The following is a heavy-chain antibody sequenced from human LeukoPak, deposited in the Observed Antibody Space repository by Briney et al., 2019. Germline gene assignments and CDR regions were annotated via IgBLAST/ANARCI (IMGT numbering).Heavy chain of an antibody. D-gene: IGHD5-24*01. V-gene: IGHV4-59*01. CDR1: GGSISSYY. CDR3: ARALLLRDGHQGAFDI. CDR2: IYYSGST. Sequence: SETLSLTCTVSGGSISSYYWGWIRQPPGKGLEWIGYIYYSGSTNYNPSLKSRVTISVDTSKNQFSLKLSSVTAADTAVYYCARALLLRDGHQGAFDIWGQGTMVTVSS. J-gene: IGHJ3*02.